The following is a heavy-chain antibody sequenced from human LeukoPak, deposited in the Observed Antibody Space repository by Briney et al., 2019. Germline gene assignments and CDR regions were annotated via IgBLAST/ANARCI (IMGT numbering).Heavy chain of an antibody. CDR3: ARPTSTGVRCGGFDV. V-gene: IGHV3-21*01. J-gene: IGHJ3*01. CDR2: ISSSSTYI. D-gene: IGHD4-23*01. CDR1: GFTFSSYT. Sequence: PGGSLRLSCAPPGFTFSSYTMNWVRQAPGKGLEWVSCISSSSTYIYYADSVKGRFTISRDNAKNSLFLQMDSLRAEDTAIYYCARPTSTGVRCGGFDVWGQGIKVSVSS.